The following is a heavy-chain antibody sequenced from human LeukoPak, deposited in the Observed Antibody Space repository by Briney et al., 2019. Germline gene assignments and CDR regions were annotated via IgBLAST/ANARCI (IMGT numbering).Heavy chain of an antibody. CDR1: GGTSSSYA. V-gene: IGHV1-69*13. CDR2: IIPIFGTA. J-gene: IGHJ4*02. D-gene: IGHD3-3*01. Sequence: SVKVSCKASGGTSSSYAISWVRQAPGQGLEWMGGIIPIFGTANYAQKFQGRVTITADESTSTAYMELSSLRSEDTAVYYCARETISVFGVVISPLDYWGQGTLVTVSS. CDR3: ARETISVFGVVISPLDY.